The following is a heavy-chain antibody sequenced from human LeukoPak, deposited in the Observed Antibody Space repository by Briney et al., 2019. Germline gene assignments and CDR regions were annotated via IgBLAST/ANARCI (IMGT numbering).Heavy chain of an antibody. CDR3: ARDMVF. J-gene: IGHJ4*02. D-gene: IGHD2-8*01. CDR1: GFTFSSYG. V-gene: IGHV3-33*01. CDR2: IWYDGSNK. Sequence: PGGSLRLSCAASGFTFSSYGMHWVRQAPGKGLEWVAVIWYDGSNKYYADSVKGRFTISRDNAKKSLYLQMNSLRAEDTAVYYCARDMVFWGQGTLVTVSS.